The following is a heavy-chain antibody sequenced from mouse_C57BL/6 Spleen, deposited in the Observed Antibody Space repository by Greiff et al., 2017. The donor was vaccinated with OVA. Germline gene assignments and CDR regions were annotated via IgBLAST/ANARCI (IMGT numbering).Heavy chain of an antibody. Sequence: EVKLMESGPGLAKPSQPLSLTCSVPGYSITSDYWNWIRKFPGNKLEYMGYISYSGSTYYNPSLKSRISITRDTSKNQYYLQLNSVTTEDTATYYCARGPFYYGYDGSYFDYWGQGTTLTVSS. CDR1: GYSITSDY. CDR3: ARGPFYYGYDGSYFDY. D-gene: IGHD2-2*01. CDR2: ISYSGST. J-gene: IGHJ2*01. V-gene: IGHV3-8*01.